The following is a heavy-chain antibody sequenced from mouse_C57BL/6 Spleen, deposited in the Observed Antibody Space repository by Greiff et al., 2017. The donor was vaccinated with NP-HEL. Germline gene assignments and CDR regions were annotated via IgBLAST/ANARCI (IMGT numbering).Heavy chain of an antibody. J-gene: IGHJ4*01. V-gene: IGHV5-4*01. CDR2: ISDGGSYT. CDR3: ARDHGTTVVAPYAMDY. D-gene: IGHD1-1*01. Sequence: EVKVEESGGGLVKPGGSLKLSCAASGFTFSSYAMSWVRQTPEKRLEWVATISDGGSYTYYPDNVKGRFTISRDNAKNNLYLQMSHLKSEDTAMYYCARDHGTTVVAPYAMDYWGQGTSVTVSS. CDR1: GFTFSSYA.